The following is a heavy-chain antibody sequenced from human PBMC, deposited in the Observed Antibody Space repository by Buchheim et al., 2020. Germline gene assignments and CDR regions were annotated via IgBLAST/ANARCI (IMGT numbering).Heavy chain of an antibody. V-gene: IGHV4-31*03. Sequence: QVQLQESGPGLVKPSQTLSPPCTVPVGSISSGGYYCSWIRQHPGKGLDWIGYTYYSGSTHYNPSLKSRVTIPLDTSKNQLSLKLSSVTAADTAVYYCARFPESSQWLVRFDYWGQGTL. D-gene: IGHD6-19*01. CDR3: ARFPESSQWLVRFDY. J-gene: IGHJ4*02. CDR1: VGSISSGGYY. CDR2: TYYSGST.